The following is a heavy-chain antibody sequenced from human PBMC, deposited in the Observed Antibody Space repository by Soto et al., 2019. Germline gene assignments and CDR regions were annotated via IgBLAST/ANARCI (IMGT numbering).Heavy chain of an antibody. Sequence: QVHLVQSGAEVKKPGASVKVSCKASGYTFTSYAIHWVRQAPGQRLEWMGWINAGNGNTKYSQKFQGRVTNTRDTSASTAYMELSSLRSEHTTVYYCARGDFYDIHDYSGQGTLVTFSS. J-gene: IGHJ4*02. CDR3: ARGDFYDIHDY. CDR1: GYTFTSYA. V-gene: IGHV1-3*01. D-gene: IGHD3-22*01. CDR2: INAGNGNT.